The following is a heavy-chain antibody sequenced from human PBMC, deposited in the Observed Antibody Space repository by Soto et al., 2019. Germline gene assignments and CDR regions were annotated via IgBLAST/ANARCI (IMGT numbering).Heavy chain of an antibody. J-gene: IGHJ4*02. Sequence: GVSLRLSCAASGFTFSSYGMHWVRQAPGKGLEWVAVISYDGSNKYYADSVKGRFTISRDNSKNTLYLQMNSLRAEDTAVYYCAKDPYYDSGSHPPDYWGQGTLVTVS. D-gene: IGHD3-10*01. CDR3: AKDPYYDSGSHPPDY. CDR1: GFTFSSYG. CDR2: ISYDGSNK. V-gene: IGHV3-30*18.